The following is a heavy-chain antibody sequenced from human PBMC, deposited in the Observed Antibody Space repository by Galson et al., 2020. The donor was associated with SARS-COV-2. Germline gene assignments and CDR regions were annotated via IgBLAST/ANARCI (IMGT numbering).Heavy chain of an antibody. CDR2: IKTKLDGATT. CDR3: TATDYPFFDY. Sequence: GGTLRLSCAAPGFATTNAWMNWVRQAPGHELEWVGRIKTKLDGATTTYAAPVKGRFTISRDDSTNTLYLQMNRMRSDDTAVYFCTATDYPFFDYWGQGTLVTVSS. J-gene: IGHJ4*02. D-gene: IGHD4-17*01. V-gene: IGHV3-15*06. CDR1: GFATTNAW.